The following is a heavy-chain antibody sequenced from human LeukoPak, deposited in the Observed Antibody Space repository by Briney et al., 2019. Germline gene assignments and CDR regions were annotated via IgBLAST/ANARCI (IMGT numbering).Heavy chain of an antibody. CDR3: FSRGMVRDCDY. J-gene: IGHJ4*02. V-gene: IGHV4-39*01. Sequence: SETLSLTCTVSGGSIGSSGDYWGWIRQPPGKGLGWLGRVYYSGRTYYNPSLKSRVTISVETSKNQFSVKLSSVTAADTAVCYSFSRGMVRDCDYWGQKT. CDR1: GGSIGSSGDY. CDR2: VYYSGRT. D-gene: IGHD3-10*01.